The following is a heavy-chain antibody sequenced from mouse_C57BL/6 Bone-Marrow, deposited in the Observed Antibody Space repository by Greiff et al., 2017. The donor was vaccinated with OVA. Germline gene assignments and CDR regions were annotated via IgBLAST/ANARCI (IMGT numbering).Heavy chain of an antibody. CDR1: GFSLSPFGMG. CDR3: ARLTGLVAY. Sequence: LKESGPGLLQPSQTLSMTCSFSGFSLSPFGMGGGWIRQPSGKGLGWLAHIWWDDDKYYKPALKNLLTNAKDTSKNQVFLKFANVDTADTATNYCARLTGLVAYWGQVTLVTVSA. J-gene: IGHJ3*01. D-gene: IGHD4-1*01. V-gene: IGHV8-8*01. CDR2: IWWDDDK.